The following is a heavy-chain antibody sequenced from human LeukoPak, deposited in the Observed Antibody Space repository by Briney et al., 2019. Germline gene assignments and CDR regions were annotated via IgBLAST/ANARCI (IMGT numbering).Heavy chain of an antibody. CDR2: IHPNSGKT. D-gene: IGHD4-23*01. J-gene: IGHJ4*02. V-gene: IGHV1-8*01. CDR1: GYTFRSYE. CDR3: ARGHYGGNRYFDI. Sequence: GASVKVSCKASGYTFRSYEINWVRRAPGQGLEWVGWIHPNSGKTGYAQKFQGRVTMTRDTSTETAFMELSSLKFDDTAIFYCARGHYGGNRYFDIWGQGTLVTVSS.